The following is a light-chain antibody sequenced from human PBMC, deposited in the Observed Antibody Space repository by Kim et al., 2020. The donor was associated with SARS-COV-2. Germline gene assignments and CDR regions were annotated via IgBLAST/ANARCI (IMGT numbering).Light chain of an antibody. Sequence: DIQMTQSPSSLAASVGDRVTIACRASQSISTYLNWYQQKPGKAPKLLIYGASTLQSGVPSRFSGSGSGTDFILTISSLQPEDFATYYCQQSHSTPLLTFGGGTKV. CDR3: QQSHSTPLLT. J-gene: IGKJ4*01. CDR2: GAS. V-gene: IGKV1-39*01. CDR1: QSISTY.